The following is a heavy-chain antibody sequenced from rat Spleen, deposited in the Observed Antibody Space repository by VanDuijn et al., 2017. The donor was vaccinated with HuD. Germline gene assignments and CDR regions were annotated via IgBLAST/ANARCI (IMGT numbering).Heavy chain of an antibody. CDR3: VREERGVDY. J-gene: IGHJ2*01. V-gene: IGHV5-31*01. Sequence: EVQMVESGGGLVQPGRSLKLSCAASGFTFKNYWMTWIRQAPGKGLEWVASITNASGRTYYPDSVKGRFTISRDNAQNTLYLQMNKLGSEDTAIYYCVREERGVDYWGQGVMVTVSS. CDR1: GFTFKNYW. CDR2: ITNASGRT.